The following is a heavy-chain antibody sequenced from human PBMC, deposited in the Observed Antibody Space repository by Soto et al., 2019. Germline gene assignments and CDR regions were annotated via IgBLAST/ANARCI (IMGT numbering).Heavy chain of an antibody. Sequence: QITLKESGPTLVKPTQTLPLTCSFSGFSLSASDVGVGWIRQPPGKALEWLALIYWDDDERYSPSLKIRLTSTKDTSKNQVVLTMTNLDPVDTAKYYCAHASGAGNSACFDYWGQGILVTVSS. CDR3: AHASGAGNSACFDY. V-gene: IGHV2-5*02. D-gene: IGHD6-13*01. CDR1: GFSLSASDVG. J-gene: IGHJ4*02. CDR2: IYWDDDE.